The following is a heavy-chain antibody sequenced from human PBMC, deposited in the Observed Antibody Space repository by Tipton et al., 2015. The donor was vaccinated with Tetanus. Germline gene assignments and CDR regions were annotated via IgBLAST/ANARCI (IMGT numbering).Heavy chain of an antibody. CDR3: ARATYYDYVWGSRGFDP. CDR1: GGSFSGYY. CDR2: FNHSGST. Sequence: TLSLTCAVYGGSFSGYYWSWIRQPPGKGLEWIGEFNHSGSTNYNPSLKSRVTISVDTSKNKFSLKLSSVTATDTAVYYCARATYYDYVWGSRGFDPWGQGTLVTVSS. D-gene: IGHD3-16*01. J-gene: IGHJ5*02. V-gene: IGHV4-34*01.